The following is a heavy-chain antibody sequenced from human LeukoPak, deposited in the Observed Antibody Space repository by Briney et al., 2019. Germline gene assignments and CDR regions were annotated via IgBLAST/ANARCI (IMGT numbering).Heavy chain of an antibody. CDR3: AIGPGGYYFDY. Sequence: SETLSLTCSVHGGSFGGYYWSWIRQPPGKGPEWIAEINQSGNTNYNPSLKSRVTISVDTSKNQFSLKLSSVTAADTAVYFCAIGPGGYYFDYWGQGTLVTVSS. CDR2: INQSGNT. CDR1: GGSFGGYY. J-gene: IGHJ4*02. V-gene: IGHV4-34*01. D-gene: IGHD3-3*01.